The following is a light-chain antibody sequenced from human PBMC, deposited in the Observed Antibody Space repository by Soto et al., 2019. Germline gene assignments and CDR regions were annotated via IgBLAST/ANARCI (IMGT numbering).Light chain of an antibody. J-gene: IGKJ5*01. V-gene: IGKV3D-20*02. CDR1: QSVSSNH. Sequence: VLTQSPGTLSLSPGERATLYCRARQSVSSNHLAWYQQKPGQAPRLLIFGASSRATGIPDRFSGSGSGTDFTLTTSSLEPEDCAIYYCQQRQYWPPITFGQGTRLENK. CDR2: GAS. CDR3: QQRQYWPPIT.